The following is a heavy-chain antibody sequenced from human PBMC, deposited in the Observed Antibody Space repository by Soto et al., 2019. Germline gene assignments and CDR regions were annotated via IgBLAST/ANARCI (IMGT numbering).Heavy chain of an antibody. CDR1: GGTFSSYA. Sequence: GASVKVSCKASGGTFSSYAISWVRQAPGQGLEWMGGIIPIFGTANYAQKFQGRVTITADESTSTAYMELNSLRAEDTAVYYCAKGFSAMVTNAFDIWGQGTMVTVSS. D-gene: IGHD5-18*01. J-gene: IGHJ3*02. CDR3: AKGFSAMVTNAFDI. V-gene: IGHV1-69*13. CDR2: IIPIFGTA.